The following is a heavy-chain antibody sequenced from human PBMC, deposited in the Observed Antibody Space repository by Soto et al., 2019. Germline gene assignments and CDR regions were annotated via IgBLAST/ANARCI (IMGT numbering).Heavy chain of an antibody. J-gene: IGHJ4*02. D-gene: IGHD6-19*01. CDR1: GFTFSSYG. CDR3: ARAPIAVAGTLWYFDY. Sequence: PGGSLRLSCAASGFTFSSYGMHWVRQAPGKGLEWVAVIWYDGSNKYYADSVKGRFTISRDNSKNTLYLQMNSLRAEDTAVYYCARAPIAVAGTLWYFDYWGQGTLVTSPQ. V-gene: IGHV3-33*01. CDR2: IWYDGSNK.